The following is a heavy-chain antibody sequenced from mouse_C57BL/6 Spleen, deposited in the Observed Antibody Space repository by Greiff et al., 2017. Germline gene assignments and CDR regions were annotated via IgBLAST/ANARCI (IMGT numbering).Heavy chain of an antibody. CDR1: GFTFSSYG. D-gene: IGHD2-1*01. J-gene: IGHJ4*01. CDR2: ISSGGSYT. V-gene: IGHV5-6*02. Sequence: EVMLVESGGDLVKPGGSLKLSCAASGFTFSSYGMSWVRQTPDKRLEWVATISSGGSYTYYPDSVKGRFTISRDNAKNTRYLQMSSLKSEDTAMYYCARRGSTREMDYWGQGTSVTVSS. CDR3: ARRGSTREMDY.